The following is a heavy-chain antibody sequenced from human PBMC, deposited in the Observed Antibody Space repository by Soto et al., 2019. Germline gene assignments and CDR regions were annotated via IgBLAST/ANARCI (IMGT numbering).Heavy chain of an antibody. CDR1: GGAFSGYY. CDR2: INHSGST. Sequence: SESLSITCAVYGGAFSGYYWSWIRQTPGKGLEWIGEINHSGSTNYNPSLKSRVTISVDTSKNQFSLKLSSVTAADTAVYYCARGSAYYYDSSGPFFDYWGQGTLVTVSS. CDR3: ARGSAYYYDSSGPFFDY. D-gene: IGHD3-22*01. J-gene: IGHJ4*02. V-gene: IGHV4-34*01.